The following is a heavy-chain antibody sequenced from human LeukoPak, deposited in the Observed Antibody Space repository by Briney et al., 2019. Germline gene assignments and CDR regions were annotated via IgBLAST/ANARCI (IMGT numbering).Heavy chain of an antibody. CDR2: IWYDGSNK. CDR3: AKDREGIVVVIATSDY. CDR1: GFTFSSYG. D-gene: IGHD2-21*01. V-gene: IGHV3-30*02. Sequence: PGGSLRLSCAASGFTFSSYGMHWVRQAPGKGLEWVAFIWYDGSNKYYADSVKGRFTISRDNSKNTLYLQMNSLGAEDTAVYYCAKDREGIVVVIATSDYWGQGTLVTVSS. J-gene: IGHJ4*02.